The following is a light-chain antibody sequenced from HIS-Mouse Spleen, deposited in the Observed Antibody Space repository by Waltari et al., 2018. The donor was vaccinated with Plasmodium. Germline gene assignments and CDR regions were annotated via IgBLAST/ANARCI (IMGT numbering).Light chain of an antibody. V-gene: IGLV1-51*01. J-gene: IGLJ2*01. CDR3: GTWDSSLSAGVV. Sequence: QSVLTQPPSVSAAPGQKVTISCSGSSSNIGNNYVSWYQQLPGTAPKLLIYDNKKRHPGIPDRVSGSKSGTSATLGITGLQTGDEADYYGGTWDSSLSAGVVFGGGTKLTVL. CDR1: SSNIGNNY. CDR2: DNK.